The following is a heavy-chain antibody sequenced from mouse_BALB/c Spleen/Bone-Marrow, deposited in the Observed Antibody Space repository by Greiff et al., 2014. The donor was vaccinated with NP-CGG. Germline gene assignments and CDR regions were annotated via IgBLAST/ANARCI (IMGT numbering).Heavy chain of an antibody. Sequence: EVMLVESGGGLVQPGGSLRLSCATSGFTFPAYYLSWVRQPPGKALEWLGFIRNKANGYTTEYSASVKGRFTISRDNSQSILYLQMNTLRAEDSATYYCAREGVYYGNPYWYFDVWGAGTTVTVSS. CDR3: AREGVYYGNPYWYFDV. V-gene: IGHV7-3*02. D-gene: IGHD2-1*01. J-gene: IGHJ1*01. CDR1: GFTFPAYY. CDR2: IRNKANGYTT.